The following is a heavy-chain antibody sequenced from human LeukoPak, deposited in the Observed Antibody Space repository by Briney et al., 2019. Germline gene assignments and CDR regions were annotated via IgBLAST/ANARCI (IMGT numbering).Heavy chain of an antibody. J-gene: IGHJ4*02. V-gene: IGHV1-69*04. D-gene: IGHD6-19*01. CDR1: GGTFSSYA. CDR2: IIPILGIA. Sequence: ASVKVSCKASGGTFSSYAISWVRQAPGQGLEWMGRIIPILGIANYAQKLQGRVTMTTDTSTSTAYMELRSLRSDDTAVYYCASQADSSGRLLYWGQGTLVTVSS. CDR3: ASQADSSGRLLY.